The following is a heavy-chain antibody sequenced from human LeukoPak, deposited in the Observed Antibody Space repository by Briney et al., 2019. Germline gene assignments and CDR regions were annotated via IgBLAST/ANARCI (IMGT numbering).Heavy chain of an antibody. Sequence: ASVKVSCKASGGTFSSYAISWVRQAPGQGLEWMGRIIPILGIANYAQKFQGRVTITADKSTSTAYMELSSLRSEDTAVYYCASLISRIVGATVGNWGQGTLVTVSS. V-gene: IGHV1-69*04. D-gene: IGHD1-26*01. J-gene: IGHJ4*02. CDR3: ASLISRIVGATVGN. CDR2: IIPILGIA. CDR1: GGTFSSYA.